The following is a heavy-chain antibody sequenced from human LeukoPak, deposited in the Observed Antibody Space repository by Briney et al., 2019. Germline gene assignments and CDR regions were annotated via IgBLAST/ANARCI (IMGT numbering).Heavy chain of an antibody. Sequence: GASVNVSFTASGYAFTSYDINWVRQATGQGLEWMGWMNPNSGNTGYAQKFQGRVTMTRNTSISTAYMELSSLRSEDTAVYYCASWYSSGWYYFDYWGQGTLVTVSS. V-gene: IGHV1-8*01. CDR2: MNPNSGNT. CDR1: GYAFTSYD. CDR3: ASWYSSGWYYFDY. J-gene: IGHJ4*02. D-gene: IGHD6-19*01.